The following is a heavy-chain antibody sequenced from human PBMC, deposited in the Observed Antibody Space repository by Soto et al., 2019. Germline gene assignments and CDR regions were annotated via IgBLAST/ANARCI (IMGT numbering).Heavy chain of an antibody. D-gene: IGHD2-15*01. V-gene: IGHV3-30-3*01. Sequence: QGQLVESGGGVVQPGRSLRLSCAASGFTFSSYAMHWVRQAPGKGLEWVAATSYDGSDNYYADSVKGRFTISRDNSKNTLYLQMNNQRPEDTAVYYCPRAHAPGRSPHYYGMDVWGLGTTVIVSS. CDR2: TSYDGSDN. CDR3: PRAHAPGRSPHYYGMDV. CDR1: GFTFSSYA. J-gene: IGHJ6*02.